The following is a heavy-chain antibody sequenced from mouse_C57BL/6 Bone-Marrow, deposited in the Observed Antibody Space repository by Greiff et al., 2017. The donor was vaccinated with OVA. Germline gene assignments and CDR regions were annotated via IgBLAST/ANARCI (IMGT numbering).Heavy chain of an antibody. J-gene: IGHJ3*01. CDR1: GYTFTSYG. V-gene: IGHV1-81*01. Sequence: VQLQQSGAELARPGASVKLSCKASGYTFTSYGISWVKQRPGQGLEWIGEIYPRSGNTYYNEKFKGKATLTADKSSSTAYMELRSLTSEDSAVYFCARGGDYGAWFAYWGQGTLVTVSA. CDR2: IYPRSGNT. D-gene: IGHD1-1*01. CDR3: ARGGDYGAWFAY.